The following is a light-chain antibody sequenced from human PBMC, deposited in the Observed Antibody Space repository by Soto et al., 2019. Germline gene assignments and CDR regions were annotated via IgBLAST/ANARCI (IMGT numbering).Light chain of an antibody. CDR1: SSNIGGNT. Sequence: QSVLTQPPSASGTPGQRVTISCSGSSSNIGGNTVNWYQQLPGTAPKVLMYSNDQRPSGVPDRFSGSKSGTSASLAISGLQSDDEADYYCAAWDDSLNGWVFGGGTKLTVL. J-gene: IGLJ3*02. CDR3: AAWDDSLNGWV. V-gene: IGLV1-44*01. CDR2: SND.